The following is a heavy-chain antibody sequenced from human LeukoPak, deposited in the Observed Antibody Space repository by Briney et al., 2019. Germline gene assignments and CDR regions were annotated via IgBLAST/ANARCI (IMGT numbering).Heavy chain of an antibody. D-gene: IGHD3-16*01. CDR1: GGSFSGYY. V-gene: IGHV4-34*01. Sequence: KPSETLSLTCAVYGGSFSGYYWSWIRQPPGKGLEWIGEIYHSGSTNYNPSFKSRVTISVDKSQTQFSLKLTSVTAADTAMYYCARVFFTFNNWFDPWGQGTLVTVSS. J-gene: IGHJ5*02. CDR3: ARVFFTFNNWFDP. CDR2: IYHSGST.